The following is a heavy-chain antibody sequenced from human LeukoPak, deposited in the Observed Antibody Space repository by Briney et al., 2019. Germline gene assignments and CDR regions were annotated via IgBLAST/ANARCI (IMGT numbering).Heavy chain of an antibody. V-gene: IGHV3-48*04. CDR3: ARDLDSSSWYALSYYYYYYGMDV. CDR1: GFTFSSYS. Sequence: GGSLRLSCAASGFTFSSYSMNWVRQAPGKGLEWVSYISSSSSTIYYADSVKGRFTISRDNAKNSLYLQMNSLRAEDTAVYYCARDLDSSSWYALSYYYYYYGMDVWGQGTTVTVSS. CDR2: ISSSSSTI. J-gene: IGHJ6*02. D-gene: IGHD6-13*01.